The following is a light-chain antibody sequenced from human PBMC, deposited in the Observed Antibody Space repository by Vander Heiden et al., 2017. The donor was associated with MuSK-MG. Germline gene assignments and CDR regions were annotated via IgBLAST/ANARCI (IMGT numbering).Light chain of an antibody. CDR1: QSISSW. CDR2: KAS. V-gene: IGKV1-5*03. Sequence: DIQMTQSPSTLSASIGDRVTITCRASQSISSWLAWYQQKPGKAPKLLMYKASSLESGVPSRFSGSGSGTEFTLTISSLQPDDFATYYCQQDNSHFYSFGQGTKLEIK. CDR3: QQDNSHFYS. J-gene: IGKJ2*03.